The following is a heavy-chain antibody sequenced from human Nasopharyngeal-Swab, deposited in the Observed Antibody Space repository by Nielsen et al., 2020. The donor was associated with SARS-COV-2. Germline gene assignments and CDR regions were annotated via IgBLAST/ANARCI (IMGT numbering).Heavy chain of an antibody. Sequence: ASVKVSCKASGYTFTSYAMNWVRQAPGQGLEWMGWINTNTGNPTYAQGFTGRFVFSLDTSVSTAYLQISSLKAEDTAVYYCARQNYDFWSGYPPRMDVWGQGTTVTVSS. CDR1: GYTFTSYA. V-gene: IGHV7-4-1*02. J-gene: IGHJ6*02. CDR3: ARQNYDFWSGYPPRMDV. D-gene: IGHD3-3*01. CDR2: INTNTGNP.